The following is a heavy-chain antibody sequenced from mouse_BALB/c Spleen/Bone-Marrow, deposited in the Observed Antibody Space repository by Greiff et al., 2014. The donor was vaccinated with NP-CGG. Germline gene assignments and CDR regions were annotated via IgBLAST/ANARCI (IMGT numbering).Heavy chain of an antibody. CDR1: GCTFTDYV. D-gene: IGHD2-4*01. J-gene: IGHJ2*01. V-gene: IGHV1-81*01. CDR2: IYPGSGST. CDR3: ARCGGLRDFDY. Sequence: VQLQQSGPELVKPGASVKMSCKASGCTFTDYVISWVKQRTGQGLEWIGEIYPGSGSTYYNEKFKGKATLTADKSSNTAYMQLSSLTSEDSAVYFCARCGGLRDFDYWGQGTTLTVSS.